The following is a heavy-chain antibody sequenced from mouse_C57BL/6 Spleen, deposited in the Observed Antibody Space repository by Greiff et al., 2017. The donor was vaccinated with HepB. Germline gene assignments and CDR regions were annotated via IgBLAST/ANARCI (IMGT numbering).Heavy chain of an antibody. CDR1: GYTFTSYW. D-gene: IGHD2-4*01. CDR3: ARGKIYYDYGGGFDY. V-gene: IGHV1-52*01. CDR2: IDPSDSET. J-gene: IGHJ2*01. Sequence: QVQLQQPGAELVRPGSSVKLSCKASGYTFTSYWMHWVKQRPIQGLEWIGNIDPSDSETHYNQKFKDKATLTVDKSSSTAYMQLSSLTSEDSAVYYGARGKIYYDYGGGFDYGGQGTTLTVSS.